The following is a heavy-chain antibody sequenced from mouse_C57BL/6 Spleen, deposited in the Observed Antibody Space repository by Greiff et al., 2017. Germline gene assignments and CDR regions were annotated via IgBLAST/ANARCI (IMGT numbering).Heavy chain of an antibody. J-gene: IGHJ1*03. CDR1: GYTFTSYW. Sequence: VQLQQPGAELVRPGSSVKLSCKASGYTFTSYWMHWVKQRPIQGLEWIGNIDPSDRETHYNQKFKDKATLTVDKSSSTAYMQLSSLTSEDSAVYYCARTEDPNWYFDVWGTGTTVTVSS. CDR3: ARTEDPNWYFDV. CDR2: IDPSDRET. V-gene: IGHV1-52*01.